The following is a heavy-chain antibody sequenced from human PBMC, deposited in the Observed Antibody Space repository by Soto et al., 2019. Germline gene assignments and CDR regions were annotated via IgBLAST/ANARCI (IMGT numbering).Heavy chain of an antibody. Sequence: HPGGSLRLSCAASGFTFSSYAISWVRQAPGRGLEWVSIISVNGGSTYYAASVKGRFTISRDNTKNTLYLQMDGLTAEDTAVYYCAKGSEFSNSYTLDFDFWGQGALVTVSS. CDR1: GFTFSSYA. J-gene: IGHJ4*02. D-gene: IGHD6-6*01. V-gene: IGHV3-23*01. CDR3: AKGSEFSNSYTLDFDF. CDR2: ISVNGGST.